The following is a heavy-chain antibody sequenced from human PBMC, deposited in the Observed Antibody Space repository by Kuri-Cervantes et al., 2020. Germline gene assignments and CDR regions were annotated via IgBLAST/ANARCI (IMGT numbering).Heavy chain of an antibody. CDR3: ARDIVDRFGEFQLFPFDY. J-gene: IGHJ4*02. V-gene: IGHV1-2*04. D-gene: IGHD3-10*01. CDR1: GYTFTGYY. CDR2: INPYSGGT. Sequence: ASVKVSCKASGYTFTGYYLHWVRQAPGQGLEWMGWINPYSGGTNYAQKFQGWVTMTRDTSISTAYMELRSLRSDDTAVYYCARDIVDRFGEFQLFPFDYWGQGTLVTVSS.